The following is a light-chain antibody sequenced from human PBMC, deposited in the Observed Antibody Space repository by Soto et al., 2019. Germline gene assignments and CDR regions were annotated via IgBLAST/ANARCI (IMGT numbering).Light chain of an antibody. V-gene: IGKV1-5*03. CDR2: EAS. Sequence: DIQMTQSPSTLSASVGDRVTITCRASQSISNSLAWYQQKPGKAPKLLIYEASNLKSGVPSRFSGSGSGTESTLTISSMQPDDSATYYCQQYNGYWTFGQGTKVEIK. CDR1: QSISNS. J-gene: IGKJ1*01. CDR3: QQYNGYWT.